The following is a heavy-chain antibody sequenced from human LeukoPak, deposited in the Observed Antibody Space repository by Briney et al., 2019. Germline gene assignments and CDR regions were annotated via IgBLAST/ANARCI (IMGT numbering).Heavy chain of an antibody. CDR1: GGSISSYY. J-gene: IGHJ4*02. CDR2: IHYSGNT. D-gene: IGHD3-10*01. Sequence: SETLSLTCTVSGGSISSYYWSWIRQPPGKGLEWIGYIHYSGNTNYNPSLKSRVTISLVTSKNQFSLKLSSVTAADTAVYYCAKSITMVRGATDYWGQGTLVTVSS. CDR3: AKSITMVRGATDY. V-gene: IGHV4-59*01.